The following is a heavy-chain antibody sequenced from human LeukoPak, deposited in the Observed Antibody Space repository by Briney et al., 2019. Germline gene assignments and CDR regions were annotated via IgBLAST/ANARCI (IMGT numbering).Heavy chain of an antibody. CDR1: GYTFTGYY. Sequence: ASVKVSCKASGYTFTGYYVHWVRQAPGQGLEWMGWINPNSGGTNYAQKFQGRVTMTRDTSISTAYMELSRLRSDDTAVYYCASADTYYYGSGSPNPPFDPWGQGTLVTVSS. J-gene: IGHJ5*02. CDR2: INPNSGGT. V-gene: IGHV1-2*02. D-gene: IGHD3-10*01. CDR3: ASADTYYYGSGSPNPPFDP.